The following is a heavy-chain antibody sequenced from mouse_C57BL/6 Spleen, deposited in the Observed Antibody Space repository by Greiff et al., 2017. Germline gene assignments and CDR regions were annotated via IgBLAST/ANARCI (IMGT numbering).Heavy chain of an antibody. CDR2: ISSGGDYI. V-gene: IGHV5-9-1*02. D-gene: IGHD2-4*01. CDR3: TSDYDYDRGAYAMDD. J-gene: IGHJ4*01. Sequence: EVTLVESGEGLVKPGGSLKLSCAASGFTFSSYAMSWVRQTPEKRLEWVAYISSGGDYIYYADTVKGRFTISRDNARNTLYLQMSSLKSEDTAMYYCTSDYDYDRGAYAMDDWGQGTSVTVSS. CDR1: GFTFSSYA.